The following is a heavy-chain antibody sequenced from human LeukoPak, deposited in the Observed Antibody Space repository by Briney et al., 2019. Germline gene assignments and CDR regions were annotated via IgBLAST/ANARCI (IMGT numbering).Heavy chain of an antibody. CDR2: IYYSGST. V-gene: IGHV4-39*01. CDR1: GGSISSYY. Sequence: SETLSLTCTVSGGSISSYYWGWIRQPPGKGLEWIGSIYYSGSTYYNPSLKSRVTISVDTSKNQFSLKLSSVTAADTAVYYCARRSGSRGIAVAGTVYWFDPWGQGTLVTVSS. CDR3: ARRSGSRGIAVAGTVYWFDP. J-gene: IGHJ5*02. D-gene: IGHD6-19*01.